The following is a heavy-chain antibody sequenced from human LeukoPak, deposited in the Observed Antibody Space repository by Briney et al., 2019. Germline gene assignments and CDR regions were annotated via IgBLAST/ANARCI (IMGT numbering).Heavy chain of an antibody. J-gene: IGHJ4*02. Sequence: GASVKVSCKASGYTFTGHYIHWVRQAPGQGLEWVGWVNPKSGATKYAQQFQGRLTMTRDTPITTAHMVLSGLTFDDTAMYYCARMDGGVVTYFDSWGQGTLVTVSS. V-gene: IGHV1-2*02. CDR3: ARMDGGVVTYFDS. CDR1: GYTFTGHY. D-gene: IGHD3-16*01. CDR2: VNPKSGAT.